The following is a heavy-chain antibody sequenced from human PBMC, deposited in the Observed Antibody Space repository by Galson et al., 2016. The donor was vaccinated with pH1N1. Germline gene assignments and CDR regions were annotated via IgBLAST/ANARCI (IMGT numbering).Heavy chain of an antibody. CDR1: GDSINNYY. CDR3: ARVLSSYRSLIDY. V-gene: IGHV4-59*01. D-gene: IGHD6-13*01. J-gene: IGHJ4*01. Sequence: SETLSLTCSVSGDSINNYYWTWIRQPPGKGLEWIGYIYYTGTTEYNPSLKSRVTISVDMSKNQFSLKLNSATAADTAMYYCARVLSSYRSLIDYWGQGTLVTVSS. CDR2: IYYTGTT.